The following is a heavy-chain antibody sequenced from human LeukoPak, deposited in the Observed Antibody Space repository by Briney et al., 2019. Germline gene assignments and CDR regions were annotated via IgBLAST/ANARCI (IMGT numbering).Heavy chain of an antibody. D-gene: IGHD1-26*01. CDR2: IYYSGST. J-gene: IGHJ4*02. V-gene: IGHV4-59*08. Sequence: PSETLSLTCTVSGVSISSYYWSWIRQPPGKGLEWIGYIYYSGSTNYNPSLKSRVTISVDTSKNQFSLNLSSVTAADTAVYYCAKSGGSGLIDYWGQGTLVTVSS. CDR3: AKSGGSGLIDY. CDR1: GVSISSYY.